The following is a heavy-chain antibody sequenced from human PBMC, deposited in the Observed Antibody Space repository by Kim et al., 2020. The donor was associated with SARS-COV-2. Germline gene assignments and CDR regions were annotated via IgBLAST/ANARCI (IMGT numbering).Heavy chain of an antibody. J-gene: IGHJ4*02. CDR2: ISYDGSNK. Sequence: GGSLRLSCAASGFTFSSYGMHWVHQAPGKGLEWVAVISYDGSNKYYADSVKGRFTISRDNSKNTLYLQMTSLRAEDTAVYYCASTGYSSGWTDYWGQGTLVTVSS. CDR3: ASTGYSSGWTDY. V-gene: IGHV3-30*03. D-gene: IGHD6-19*01. CDR1: GFTFSSYG.